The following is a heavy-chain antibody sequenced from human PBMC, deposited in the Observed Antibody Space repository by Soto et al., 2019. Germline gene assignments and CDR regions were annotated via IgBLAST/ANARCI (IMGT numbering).Heavy chain of an antibody. CDR2: IYYSGST. Sequence: SETLSLTCTVSGGSISSGGYYWSWIRQHPGKGLEWIGYIYYSGSTYYNPSLKSRVTISVDTSKNQFSLKLSSVTAADTAVYYCARTSYDSSGTAADPRGQGTLVTVSS. V-gene: IGHV4-31*03. J-gene: IGHJ5*02. CDR1: GGSISSGGYY. CDR3: ARTSYDSSGTAADP. D-gene: IGHD3-22*01.